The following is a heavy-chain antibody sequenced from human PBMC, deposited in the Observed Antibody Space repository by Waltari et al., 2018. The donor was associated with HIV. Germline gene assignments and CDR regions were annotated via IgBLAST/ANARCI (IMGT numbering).Heavy chain of an antibody. CDR3: ARTFITMVRGGAMDV. CDR2: IYHRGST. D-gene: IGHD3-10*01. CDR1: GGSISTSNW. J-gene: IGHJ6*02. V-gene: IGHV4-4*02. Sequence: QVQLQESGPRLVKPSGTLFLTCAVSGGSISTSNWWNWVRQPPGKGPEWIGEIYHRGSTSHNPSLKSRVTMSVDKSKNQFSLKLASVTAADTAVYYCARTFITMVRGGAMDVWGQGTTVTVSS.